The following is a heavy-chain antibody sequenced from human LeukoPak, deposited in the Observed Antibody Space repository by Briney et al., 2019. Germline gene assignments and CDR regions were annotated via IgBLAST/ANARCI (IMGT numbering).Heavy chain of an antibody. CDR1: GFTFGAYE. J-gene: IGHJ4*02. D-gene: IGHD3-22*01. Sequence: GGSLRLSCAGSGFTFGAYEMHWVRQAPGKGLEWLSYISFSGSNIYYADSVKGRFTISRDNAKRSLYLQMHSLRAEDTAVYYCAREIVSSASFDYWGQGTLVTVSS. V-gene: IGHV3-48*03. CDR3: AREIVSSASFDY. CDR2: ISFSGSNI.